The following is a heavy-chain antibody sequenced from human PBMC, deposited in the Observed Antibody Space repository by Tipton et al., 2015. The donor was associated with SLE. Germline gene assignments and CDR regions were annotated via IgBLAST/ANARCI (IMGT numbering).Heavy chain of an antibody. Sequence: TLSLTCTVSSGSISSHYWSWIRQPPGKGLEWIGSIYHSGSTYYNPSLKSRVTISVDTSKNQFSLKLGSVTAADTAVYYCAEGGSYSEGGAFDIWGQGTMVTVSS. CDR2: IYHSGST. CDR1: SGSISSHY. J-gene: IGHJ3*02. V-gene: IGHV4-59*04. CDR3: AEGGSYSEGGAFDI. D-gene: IGHD1-26*01.